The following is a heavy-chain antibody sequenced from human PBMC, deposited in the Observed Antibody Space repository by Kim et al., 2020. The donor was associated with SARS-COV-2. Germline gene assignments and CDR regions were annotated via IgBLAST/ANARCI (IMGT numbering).Heavy chain of an antibody. CDR3: ARGSGAANPFFDY. J-gene: IGHJ4*02. D-gene: IGHD6-13*01. Sequence: YSPSFQGQVTISADKSISTAYLQWSSLKASDTAMYYCARGSGAANPFFDYWGQGTLVTVSS. V-gene: IGHV5-51*01.